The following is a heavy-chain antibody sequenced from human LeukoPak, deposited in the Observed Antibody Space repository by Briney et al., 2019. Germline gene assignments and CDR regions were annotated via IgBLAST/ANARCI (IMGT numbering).Heavy chain of an antibody. CDR1: GGSYSDYY. V-gene: IGHV4-34*01. J-gene: IGHJ4*02. Sequence: PSETLSLTCGVYGGSYSDYYWSWIRQPPGKGLEWIGSISHSGSTYYNPSLKSRVTISVDTSKNQFSLKLSSLTAADTAVYYCARLRRSRLAEFDYWGQGTLVTVSS. CDR3: ARLRRSRLAEFDY. CDR2: ISHSGST. D-gene: IGHD3-3*02.